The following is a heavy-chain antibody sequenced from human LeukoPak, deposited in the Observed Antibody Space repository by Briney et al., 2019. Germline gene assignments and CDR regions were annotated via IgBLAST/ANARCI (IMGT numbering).Heavy chain of an antibody. CDR1: GFTFRTYA. CDR3: VKPPRLSIIRGEGMDV. CDR2: INSGGDDT. J-gene: IGHJ6*02. V-gene: IGHV3-23*01. Sequence: GGSLRLSCAGSGFTFRTYAMGWVRQAPGKGLEWVSSINSGGDDTYYADSVKGRFTISRDNFKNTLYLQMNSLRAEDTAVYYCVKPPRLSIIRGEGMDVWGQGTTVTVSS. D-gene: IGHD3-10*01.